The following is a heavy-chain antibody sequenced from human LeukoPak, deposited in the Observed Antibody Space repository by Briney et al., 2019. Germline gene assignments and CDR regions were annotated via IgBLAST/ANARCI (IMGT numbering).Heavy chain of an antibody. D-gene: IGHD2-2*01. CDR3: AREYCSSTSCYRSLSDAFDI. V-gene: IGHV3-23*01. J-gene: IGHJ3*02. Sequence: GGSLRLSCAASGFTFSSYAMSWVRQAPGEGLEWVSAISGSGGSTYYADSVKGRFTISRDNSKNTLYLQMNSLRAEDTAVYYCAREYCSSTSCYRSLSDAFDIWGQGTVVTVSS. CDR1: GFTFSSYA. CDR2: ISGSGGST.